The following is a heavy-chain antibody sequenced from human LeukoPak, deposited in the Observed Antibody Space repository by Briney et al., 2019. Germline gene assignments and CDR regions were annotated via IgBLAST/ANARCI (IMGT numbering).Heavy chain of an antibody. D-gene: IGHD6-25*01. J-gene: IGHJ5*02. CDR1: GFTFSSYG. Sequence: GGSLRLSCAASGFTFSSYGMHWVRQAPGKGLEWVAFIRYDGSNKYYADSVKGRFTISRDNSKNTLYLQMNSLRAEDTAVYYCAKDPPPPKAGFDPWGQGTLFTVSS. CDR3: AKDPPPPKAGFDP. V-gene: IGHV3-30*02. CDR2: IRYDGSNK.